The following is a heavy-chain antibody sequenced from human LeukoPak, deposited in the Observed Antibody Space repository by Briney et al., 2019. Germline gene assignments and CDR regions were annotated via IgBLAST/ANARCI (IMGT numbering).Heavy chain of an antibody. V-gene: IGHV1-2*02. Sequence: VASVKVSCKASGYTFTSYYMHWVRQAPGQGLEWMGWINPNSGGTNYAQKFQGRVTMTRDTSISTAYMELSRLRSDDTAVYYCARERRAGYSYGTCGYWGQGTLVTVSS. D-gene: IGHD5-18*01. CDR2: INPNSGGT. CDR3: ARERRAGYSYGTCGY. CDR1: GYTFTSYY. J-gene: IGHJ4*02.